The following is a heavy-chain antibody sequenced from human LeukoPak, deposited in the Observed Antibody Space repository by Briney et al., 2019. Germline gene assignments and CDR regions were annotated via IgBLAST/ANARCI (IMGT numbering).Heavy chain of an antibody. Sequence: GGSLRLSCATSGQRANLHTLNWVRQAPGKGLECVSSISSRGGYTYYADSLKGRVTVSRDNAKNSLYLQMNSLRAEDTALYYCARGMVRGVIITALDYWGQGTLVTVSS. D-gene: IGHD3-10*01. CDR3: ARGMVRGVIITALDY. V-gene: IGHV3-21*04. CDR1: GQRANLHT. CDR2: ISSRGGYT. J-gene: IGHJ4*02.